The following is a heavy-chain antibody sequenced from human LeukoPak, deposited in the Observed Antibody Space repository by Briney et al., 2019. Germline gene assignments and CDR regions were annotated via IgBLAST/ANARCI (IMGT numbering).Heavy chain of an antibody. D-gene: IGHD5-24*01. CDR3: ARAHPVINGGMGTYDI. CDR1: VYTLTRYY. CDR2: LNPNSGSS. J-gene: IGHJ3*02. V-gene: IGHV1-2*02. Sequence: ASEKLFRDVSVYTLTRYYLLWARDAPGQARVWRGWLNPNSGSSNYAQKVQGRITMTRDTSISTVDMELSRLRSDDAAVYYCARAHPVINGGMGTYDIWAHGTMVTVSS.